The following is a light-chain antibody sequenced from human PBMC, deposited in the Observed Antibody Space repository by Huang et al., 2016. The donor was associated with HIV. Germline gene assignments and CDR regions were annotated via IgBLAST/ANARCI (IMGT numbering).Light chain of an antibody. Sequence: EIVLTQSPATLSLSPGERATLSCMASQSVSSYLAWYQQKPGQAPRLLIYDAYTRATGIPARFSGSGSGTDFTLTISSLEPEDFAVYYCQQRSNWPPAFGQGTRLEMK. CDR3: QQRSNWPPA. J-gene: IGKJ5*01. CDR2: DAY. V-gene: IGKV3-11*01. CDR1: QSVSSY.